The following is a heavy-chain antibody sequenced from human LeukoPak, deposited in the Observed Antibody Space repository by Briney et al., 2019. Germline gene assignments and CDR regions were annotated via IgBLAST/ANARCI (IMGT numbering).Heavy chain of an antibody. CDR1: GFTFSSYA. Sequence: GGSLRLSCAASGFTFSSYAMHRVRQAPGKGLEWVAVISYDGSNKYYADSVKGRFTISRDNSKNTLYLQMNSLRAEDTAVYYCATMSHRIAAAGTPGMDYWGQGTLVTVSS. V-gene: IGHV3-30*14. CDR2: ISYDGSNK. J-gene: IGHJ4*02. CDR3: ATMSHRIAAAGTPGMDY. D-gene: IGHD6-13*01.